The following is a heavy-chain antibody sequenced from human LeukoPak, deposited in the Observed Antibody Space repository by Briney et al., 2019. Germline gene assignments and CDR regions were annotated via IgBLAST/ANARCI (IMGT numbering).Heavy chain of an antibody. D-gene: IGHD6-25*01. Sequence: PGGSQTLFCAASGFTFSSYHMNWLRQARGRGLEWVSSFCSSNNHIYYADSLKGRFTISRDNAKNSLYLEMNSLRAEDTGVYYCAGASGGSSDFECWGQGTMVTVS. CDR3: AGASGGSSDFEC. J-gene: IGHJ4*02. CDR2: FCSSNNHI. V-gene: IGHV3-21*01. CDR1: GFTFSSYH.